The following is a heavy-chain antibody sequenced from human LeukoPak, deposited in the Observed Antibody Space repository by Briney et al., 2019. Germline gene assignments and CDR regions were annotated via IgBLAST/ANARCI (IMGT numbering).Heavy chain of an antibody. V-gene: IGHV1-69*04. CDR1: GGTFSSYA. D-gene: IGHD3-16*02. CDR3: ARSAMITFGGVIVMRAFDY. Sequence: ASVKVSCKASGGTFSSYAISWVRQAPGQGLEWMGRIIPTLGIANYAQKFQGRVTITADKSTSTAYMELSSLRSEDTAVYYCARSAMITFGGVIVMRAFDYWGQGTLVTVSS. J-gene: IGHJ4*02. CDR2: IIPTLGIA.